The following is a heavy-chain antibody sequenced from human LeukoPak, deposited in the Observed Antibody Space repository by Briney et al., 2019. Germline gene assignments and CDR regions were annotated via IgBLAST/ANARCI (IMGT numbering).Heavy chain of an antibody. Sequence: GGSLRLSCAASGFTFSSYGMHWVRQAPGKGLEWVAVIWYDGGNKYYADSVKGRFTISRDNSKNTLYLQMNSLRAEDTAVYYCASSGIVGATEAFDVWGQGTMVTVSS. CDR1: GFTFSSYG. CDR2: IWYDGGNK. V-gene: IGHV3-33*01. CDR3: ASSGIVGATEAFDV. J-gene: IGHJ3*01. D-gene: IGHD1-26*01.